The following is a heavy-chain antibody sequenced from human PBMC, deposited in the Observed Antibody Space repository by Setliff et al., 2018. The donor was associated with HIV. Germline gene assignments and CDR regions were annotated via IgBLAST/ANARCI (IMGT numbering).Heavy chain of an antibody. D-gene: IGHD1-26*01. J-gene: IGHJ4*02. V-gene: IGHV4-34*12. CDR2: VLPSGNS. CDR1: GGPSSGFY. Sequence: SETLSLTCAVYGGPSSGFYWSWIRQSPERGLEWIGEVLPSGNSNYNPSFKSRVAISVDRSKSQFSLRLNSVTAADTAIYYCARAGMGALRSLFDYWGQGTLVTVSS. CDR3: ARAGMGALRSLFDY.